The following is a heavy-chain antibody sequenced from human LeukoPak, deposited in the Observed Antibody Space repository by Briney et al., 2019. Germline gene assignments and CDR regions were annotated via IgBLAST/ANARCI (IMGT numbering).Heavy chain of an antibody. J-gene: IGHJ4*02. V-gene: IGHV4-59*01. CDR2: IYYSGST. CDR1: GGSINSYY. Sequence: SETLSLTCTVSGGSINSYYWSWIRQPPGKGLEWIGYIYYSGSTNYNPSLKSRVTMSVDTSKNQFSLNLSSVTAADTAVYYCTTGGGYLTDYWGQGTLVTVSS. D-gene: IGHD3-16*01. CDR3: TTGGGYLTDY.